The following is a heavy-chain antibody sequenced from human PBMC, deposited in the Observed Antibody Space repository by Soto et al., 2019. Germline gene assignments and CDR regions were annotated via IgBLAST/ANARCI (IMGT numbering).Heavy chain of an antibody. J-gene: IGHJ5*02. D-gene: IGHD2-15*01. V-gene: IGHV4-59*01. Sequence: QVQLQESGPGLVKPSETLSLTCTVSGGSMSSYYWSWIRQPPGKGLEGIGYISYSGRTKYTSSLKSRVTISVDTSKNPFSLKLTSVTAADTAVYYCGRSYCRDGVSCKWFDPRGQGTLVTVPS. CDR1: GGSMSSYY. CDR2: ISYSGRT. CDR3: GRSYCRDGVSCKWFDP.